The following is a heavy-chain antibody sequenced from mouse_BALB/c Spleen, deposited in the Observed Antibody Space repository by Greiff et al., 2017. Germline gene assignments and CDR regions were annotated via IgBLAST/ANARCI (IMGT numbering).Heavy chain of an antibody. CDR1: GYTFTDYN. CDR3: ARGGYGSSFAD. D-gene: IGHD1-1*01. CDR2: IYPYNGGT. Sequence: VQLKESGAELVKPGASVKISCKASGYTFTDYNMHWVKQSHGKSLEWIGYIYPYNGGTGYNQKFKSKATLTVDNSSSTAYMELRSLTSEDSAVYYCARGGYGSSFADWGQGTLVTVSA. J-gene: IGHJ3*01. V-gene: IGHV1S29*02.